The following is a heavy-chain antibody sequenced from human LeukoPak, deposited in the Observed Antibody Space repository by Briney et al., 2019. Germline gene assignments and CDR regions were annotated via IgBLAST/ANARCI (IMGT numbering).Heavy chain of an antibody. V-gene: IGHV1-18*01. J-gene: IGHJ4*02. D-gene: IGHD4-17*01. CDR2: ISAYNGNT. CDR1: GYTFTSYG. CDR3: ARVYTYGDYPSYIDY. Sequence: SVKVSCKASGYTFTSYGSSWVRQPPGQGLEGMGWISAYNGNTNYAQKLQGRVTMTTDTSTSTAYMELRSLRSDDTAVYYCARVYTYGDYPSYIDYWGQGTLVTVSS.